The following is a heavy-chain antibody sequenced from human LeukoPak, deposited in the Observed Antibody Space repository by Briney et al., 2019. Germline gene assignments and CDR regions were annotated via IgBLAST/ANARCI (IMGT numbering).Heavy chain of an antibody. J-gene: IGHJ4*02. D-gene: IGHD3-22*01. CDR3: AKDSGVYYYDSSGYPTYFDY. CDR1: GFTFSSYV. Sequence: GGSLRLSCAASGFTFSSYVMHWVRQAPGKGLEWVAIISYDGSNEYYADSVKGRFTISRDNSKNTLYLQMNSLRAEDTAVYYCAKDSGVYYYDSSGYPTYFDYWGQGTLVTVSS. V-gene: IGHV3-30*04. CDR2: ISYDGSNE.